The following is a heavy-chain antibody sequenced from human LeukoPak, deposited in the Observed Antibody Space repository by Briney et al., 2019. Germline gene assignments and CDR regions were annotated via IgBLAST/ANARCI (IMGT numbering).Heavy chain of an antibody. J-gene: IGHJ5*02. Sequence: PGGSLRLSCAASGFTISGYLMTWVRQAPGKGLEWVANIKQDGSEKTYVDSVKGRFIISRDNAKNSIYLQMNSLRVEDTAMYYCARDGGTDWYDPWGQGTLVTVSS. D-gene: IGHD3-16*01. CDR1: GFTISGYL. V-gene: IGHV3-7*01. CDR3: ARDGGTDWYDP. CDR2: IKQDGSEK.